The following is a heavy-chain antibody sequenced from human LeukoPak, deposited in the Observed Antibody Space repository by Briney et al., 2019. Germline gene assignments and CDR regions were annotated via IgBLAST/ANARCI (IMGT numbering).Heavy chain of an antibody. Sequence: GGSLRLSCAASGFTFSSYGMHWVRQAPGKGLEWVAVIWYDGSNKYYADSVKGRFTISRDNSKNTLYLQMNSLRAEDTALYYCAKGKYYYDSSGYYDWGQGTLVTVSS. V-gene: IGHV3-33*06. CDR1: GFTFSSYG. CDR3: AKGKYYYDSSGYYD. D-gene: IGHD3-22*01. CDR2: IWYDGSNK. J-gene: IGHJ4*02.